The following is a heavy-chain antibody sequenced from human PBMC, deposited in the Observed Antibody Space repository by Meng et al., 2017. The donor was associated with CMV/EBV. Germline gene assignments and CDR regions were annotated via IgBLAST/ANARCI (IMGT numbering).Heavy chain of an antibody. V-gene: IGHV4-34*01. D-gene: IGHD2-2*01. J-gene: IGHJ3*02. CDR1: GGSFSGYY. CDR3: ARDCSSTSCINAFDI. CDR2: INHSGST. Sequence: GSLRLSCAVYGGSFSGYYWSWIRQPPGKGLEWIGEINHSGSTNYNPSLKSRITINPDTSKNQFSLQLNSVTPEDTAVYYCARDCSSTSCINAFDIWGQGTMVTVSS.